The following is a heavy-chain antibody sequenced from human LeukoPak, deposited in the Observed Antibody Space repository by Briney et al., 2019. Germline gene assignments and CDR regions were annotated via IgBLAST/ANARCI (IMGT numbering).Heavy chain of an antibody. CDR1: GFTFSSYA. V-gene: IGHV3-23*01. CDR2: ISGSGGST. J-gene: IGHJ4*02. Sequence: GGSLRLSCAASGFTFSSYAMSWVRQAPGEGLEWVSAISGSGGSTYYADSVKGRFTISRDNSKNTLYLQMNSLRAEDTAVYYCAKTVVRGVIANYFDYWGQGTLVTVSS. D-gene: IGHD3-10*01. CDR3: AKTVVRGVIANYFDY.